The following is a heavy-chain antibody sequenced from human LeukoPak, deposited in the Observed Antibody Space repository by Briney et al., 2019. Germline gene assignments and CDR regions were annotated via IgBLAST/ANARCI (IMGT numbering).Heavy chain of an antibody. CDR3: AKDGGYGSGSYYPDY. Sequence: PGGSLRLSCAASGFTFSSYAMNWVRQAPGKGLWWVSSISGGAGGAAYADSVKGRFTMSRDNSKNTLYLQMNSLRAEDTAVYYCAKDGGYGSGSYYPDYWGQGTLVTVSS. CDR1: GFTFSSYA. D-gene: IGHD3-10*01. J-gene: IGHJ4*02. CDR2: ISGGAGGA. V-gene: IGHV3-23*01.